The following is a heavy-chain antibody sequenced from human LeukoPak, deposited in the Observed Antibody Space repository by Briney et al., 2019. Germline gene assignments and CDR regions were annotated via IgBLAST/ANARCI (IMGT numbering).Heavy chain of an antibody. V-gene: IGHV3-74*01. CDR3: ARDLGQYYDTSDNWFDP. D-gene: IGHD3-22*01. CDR2: INSDGINT. J-gene: IGHJ5*02. Sequence: GRSLRLSCAASGFTFSNYWMHWVRQAPGKGLVWVSRINSDGINTSYADSVKGRFTISRDNAKNTLNLQMNSLRAEDTAVYYCARDLGQYYDTSDNWFDPWGQGTLVTVSS. CDR1: GFTFSNYW.